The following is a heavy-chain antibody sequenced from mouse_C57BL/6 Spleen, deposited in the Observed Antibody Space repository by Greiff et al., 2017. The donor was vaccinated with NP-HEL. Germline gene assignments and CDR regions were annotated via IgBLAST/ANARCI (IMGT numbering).Heavy chain of an antibody. CDR3: ARWRSRYYGSSPYWYFDV. Sequence: VQLQQSGPELVKPGASVKIPCKASGYTFTDYNMDWVKQSHGKSLEWIGDINPNNGGTIYNQKFKGKATLTVDKSSSTAYMELRSLAAEDTAVYYCARWRSRYYGSSPYWYFDVWGTGTTVTVSS. V-gene: IGHV1-18*01. CDR2: INPNNGGT. D-gene: IGHD1-1*01. J-gene: IGHJ1*03. CDR1: GYTFTDYN.